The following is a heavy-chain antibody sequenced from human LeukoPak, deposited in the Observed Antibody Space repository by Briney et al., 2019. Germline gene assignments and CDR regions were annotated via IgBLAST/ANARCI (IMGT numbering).Heavy chain of an antibody. Sequence: SETLSLTCTVSGGSISSSSYYWGWIRQPPGKGLEWIGSIYYSGSTYYNPSLNSRVTISVDTSKNQFSLKLSSVTAADTAVYYCAAGGYYDSSGYFVSGYAFDIWGQGTMVTVSS. V-gene: IGHV4-39*01. CDR2: IYYSGST. CDR3: AAGGYYDSSGYFVSGYAFDI. J-gene: IGHJ3*02. D-gene: IGHD3-22*01. CDR1: GGSISSSSYY.